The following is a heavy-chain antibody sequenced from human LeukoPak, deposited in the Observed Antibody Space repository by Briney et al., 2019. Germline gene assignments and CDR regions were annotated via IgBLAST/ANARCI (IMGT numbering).Heavy chain of an antibody. CDR3: ARAPYDY. V-gene: IGHV3-48*01. CDR2: ISSSSHSI. Sequence: GGSLRLSCAASGFTFSSYSMNWVRQAPGKGLEWVSYISSSSHSIYSADYVKGRLTISRENPKNSLFLQMNSLSAEDTAVYYCARAPYDYWGQGALVTVSS. J-gene: IGHJ4*02. CDR1: GFTFSSYS.